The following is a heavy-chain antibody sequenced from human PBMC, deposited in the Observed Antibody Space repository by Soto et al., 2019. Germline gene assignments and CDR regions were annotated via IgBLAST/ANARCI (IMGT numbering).Heavy chain of an antibody. J-gene: IGHJ4*02. V-gene: IGHV3-33*01. CDR2: IWSDGNNK. D-gene: IGHD1-1*01. CDR3: ARDSKSWNFDY. CDR1: GFTFSSYA. Sequence: GGSLRLSCGASGFTFSSYAIHWVRQAPGKGLEWVAVIWSDGNNKYYSDSVKGRFTISRDNSKNTVYLQMYSLRAEDTAVYYCARDSKSWNFDYWGQGTLVTVSS.